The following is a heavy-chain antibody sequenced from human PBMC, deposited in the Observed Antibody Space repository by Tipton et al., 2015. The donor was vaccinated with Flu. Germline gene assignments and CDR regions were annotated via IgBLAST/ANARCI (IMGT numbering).Heavy chain of an antibody. CDR1: GGSISSYY. J-gene: IGHJ6*03. D-gene: IGHD1-1*01. CDR2: IYTSGST. Sequence: TLSLTCTVSGGSISSYYWSWIRQPAGKGLEWIGRIYTSGSTNYNPSLKSRVTTSVDTSKNQFSLKLSSVTAADTAVYYCARGKEVLDPPGYYYMDVWGKGTTVTVSS. CDR3: ARGKEVLDPPGYYYMDV. V-gene: IGHV4-4*07.